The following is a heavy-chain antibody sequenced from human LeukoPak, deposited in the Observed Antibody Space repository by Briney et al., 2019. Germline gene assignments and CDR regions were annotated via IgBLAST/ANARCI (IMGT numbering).Heavy chain of an antibody. D-gene: IGHD5-18*01. Sequence: PGGSLRLSCAASGFTFSSYAMSWVRQAPGKGLEWVSAISGSGGSTYYADSVKGRFTISRDNSKNTLYLQMNSPRVEDTAVYYCAKDPHTGYSFAYWGQGTLVTVSS. CDR1: GFTFSSYA. V-gene: IGHV3-23*01. CDR3: AKDPHTGYSFAY. CDR2: ISGSGGST. J-gene: IGHJ4*02.